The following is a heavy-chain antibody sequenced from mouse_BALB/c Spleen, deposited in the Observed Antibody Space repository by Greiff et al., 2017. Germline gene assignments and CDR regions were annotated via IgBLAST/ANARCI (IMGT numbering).Heavy chain of an antibody. J-gene: IGHJ4*01. Sequence: EVKVVESGGDLVKPGGSLKLSCAASGFTFSSYGMSWVRQTPDKRLEWVATISSGGSYTYYPDSVKGRFTISRDNAKNTLYLQMSSLKSEDTAMYYCTRDYNAMDYWGQGTSVTVSS. CDR3: TRDYNAMDY. V-gene: IGHV5-6*01. CDR1: GFTFSSYG. CDR2: ISSGGSYT.